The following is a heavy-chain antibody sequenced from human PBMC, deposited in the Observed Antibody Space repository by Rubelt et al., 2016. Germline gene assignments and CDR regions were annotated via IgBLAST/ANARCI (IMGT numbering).Heavy chain of an antibody. D-gene: IGHD4-17*01. CDR3: AREESLTTVTTSFDY. Sequence: APGKGLEWVSAISGSGGSTYYADSVKGRFTISRDNSKNTLYLQMNSLRAEDTAVYYCAREESLTTVTTSFDYWGQGTLVTVSS. CDR2: ISGSGGST. V-gene: IGHV3-23*01. J-gene: IGHJ4*02.